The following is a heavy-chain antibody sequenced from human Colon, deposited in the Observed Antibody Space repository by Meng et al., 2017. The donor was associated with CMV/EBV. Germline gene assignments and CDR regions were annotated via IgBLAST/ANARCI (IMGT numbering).Heavy chain of an antibody. D-gene: IGHD2-2*01. CDR3: ARYCSSTSCYHYYYYGMDV. J-gene: IGHJ6*02. CDR2: ISAYNGNT. V-gene: IGHV1-18*01. CDR1: GYTFTSYG. Sequence: ASVKVSCKASGYTFTSYGISWVRQAPGQGLEWMGWISAYNGNTNYAQKLQGRVTMTTDTSTSTAYMELSRLRSDDTAVYYCARYCSSTSCYHYYYYGMDVWGQGTTVTVSS.